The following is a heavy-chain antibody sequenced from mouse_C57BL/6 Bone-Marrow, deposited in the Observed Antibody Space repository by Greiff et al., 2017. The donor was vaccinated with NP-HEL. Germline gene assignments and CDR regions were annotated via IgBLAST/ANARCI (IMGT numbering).Heavy chain of an antibody. CDR3: ARHLTAWFAY. CDR1: GFTFSSYG. CDR2: ISSGGSYT. Sequence: EVKLQESGGDLVKPGGSLKLSCAASGFTFSSYGMSWVRQTPDKRLEWVATISSGGSYTYYPDSVKGRFTISRDNAKNTLYLQMSSLKSEDTAMYYCARHLTAWFAYWGQGTLVTVSA. V-gene: IGHV5-6*01. J-gene: IGHJ3*01.